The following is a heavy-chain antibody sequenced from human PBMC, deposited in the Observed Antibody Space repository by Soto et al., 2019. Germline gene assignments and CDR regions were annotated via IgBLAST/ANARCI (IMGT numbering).Heavy chain of an antibody. J-gene: IGHJ4*02. V-gene: IGHV3-23*01. Sequence: EVQLLEAGGGLVQPGGSLRLSCAASGFTFSRYTMSWVRQAPGKGLEWVSGISGSGESTYYADSVKGRFTISRDNSKNPLYLQMNSLRAEDTAIYSCARGSYGYSYYFDFWGQGTLVTVSS. D-gene: IGHD5-18*01. CDR3: ARGSYGYSYYFDF. CDR1: GFTFSRYT. CDR2: ISGSGEST.